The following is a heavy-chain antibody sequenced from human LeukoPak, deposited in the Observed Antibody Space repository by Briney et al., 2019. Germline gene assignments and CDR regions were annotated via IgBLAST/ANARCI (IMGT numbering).Heavy chain of an antibody. J-gene: IGHJ4*02. CDR1: GFTFSNYE. D-gene: IGHD5-18*01. V-gene: IGHV3-48*03. CDR3: ARDLRGNTYGSVDF. CDR2: ISSSGSPI. Sequence: QAGGSLRLSCGASGFTFSNYEMNWVRQAPGKGLEWVSYISSSGSPIYYADSVRGRFTISRDNVKNSLYLQMHSLRAEDTAVYYCARDLRGNTYGSVDFWGQGTLVTVSS.